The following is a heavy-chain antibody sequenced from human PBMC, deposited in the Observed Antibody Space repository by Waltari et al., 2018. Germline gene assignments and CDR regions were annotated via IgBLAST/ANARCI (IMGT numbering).Heavy chain of an antibody. Sequence: QVQPQESGPGLVKPSGTLSLTCAVSGGASSSKNWWSGVRQPPGKGLEWIGEIYHSRRTNSNPSLKSRVTISVDKSKNHFSVKVSSVTAADTAVYYCARGDDYGDLDAFDIWGQGTMVTVSS. CDR2: IYHSRRT. V-gene: IGHV4-4*02. J-gene: IGHJ3*02. CDR1: GGASSSKNW. D-gene: IGHD4-17*01. CDR3: ARGDDYGDLDAFDI.